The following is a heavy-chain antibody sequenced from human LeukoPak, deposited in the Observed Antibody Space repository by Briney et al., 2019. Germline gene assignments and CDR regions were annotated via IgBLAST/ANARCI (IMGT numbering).Heavy chain of an antibody. J-gene: IGHJ4*02. CDR3: ARRGLIAAAGIRIMDY. CDR1: GFTFSSYA. D-gene: IGHD6-13*01. CDR2: ISYDGSNK. Sequence: GGSLRLSCAASGFTFSSYARHWVRQAPGKGLEWVAVISYDGSNKYYADSVKGRFTISRDNSKNTLYLQMNSLRAEDTAVYYCARRGLIAAAGIRIMDYWGQGTLVTVSS. V-gene: IGHV3-30-3*01.